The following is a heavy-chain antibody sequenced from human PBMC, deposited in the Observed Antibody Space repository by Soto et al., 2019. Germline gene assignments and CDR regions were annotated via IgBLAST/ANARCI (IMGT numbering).Heavy chain of an antibody. Sequence: KPGGSLRLSCTGSGFDFGDYYMSWIRQAPGKGLEWVSSIDSGDGTTYYTDSVKGRFTISRDNAKKTVYMQMSSLRVEDTALYYCVRPYYSSSWFPFGRWGQGTLVTVSS. D-gene: IGHD6-13*01. CDR2: IDSGDGTT. V-gene: IGHV3-11*01. J-gene: IGHJ4*02. CDR3: VRPYYSSSWFPFGR. CDR1: GFDFGDYY.